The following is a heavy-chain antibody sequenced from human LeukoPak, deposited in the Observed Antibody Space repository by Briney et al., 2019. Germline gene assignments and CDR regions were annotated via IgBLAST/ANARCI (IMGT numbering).Heavy chain of an antibody. CDR2: ISAYNGNT. V-gene: IGHV1-18*01. CDR1: GGTFSTYA. CDR3: ARDVTMILGDSKYFDY. J-gene: IGHJ4*02. D-gene: IGHD3-22*01. Sequence: ASVKVSCKASGGTFSTYAISWVRQAPGQGLEWMGWISAYNGNTNYAQKLQGRVTMTTDTSTSTAYMELRSLRSDDTAVYYCARDVTMILGDSKYFDYWGQGTLVTVSS.